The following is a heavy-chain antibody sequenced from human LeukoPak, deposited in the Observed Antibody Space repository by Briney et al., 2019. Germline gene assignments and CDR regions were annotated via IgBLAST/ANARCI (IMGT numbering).Heavy chain of an antibody. CDR2: INHSGST. Sequence: PSETLSLTCAVYGGSSSGYYWSWIRQPPGKGLEWIGEINHSGSTNYNPSLKSRVTISVDTSKNQFSLKLSSVTAADTAVYYCARGRPKRWLHGIDYWGQGTLVTVSS. D-gene: IGHD5-24*01. CDR1: GGSSSGYY. V-gene: IGHV4-34*01. J-gene: IGHJ4*02. CDR3: ARGRPKRWLHGIDY.